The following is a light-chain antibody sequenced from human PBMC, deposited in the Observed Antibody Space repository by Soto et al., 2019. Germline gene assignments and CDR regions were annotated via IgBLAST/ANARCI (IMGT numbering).Light chain of an antibody. V-gene: IGKV1-5*03. Sequence: DIQMTQSPSSLSASVGDRVTITCRASQSISSYLNWYQQKPGKAPKLLIYKTSILENGVPSRFSGSGSGTEFTLSISSLQPDDFATYYCQHYNSYSEAFGQGTKVEIK. CDR1: QSISSY. CDR2: KTS. J-gene: IGKJ1*01. CDR3: QHYNSYSEA.